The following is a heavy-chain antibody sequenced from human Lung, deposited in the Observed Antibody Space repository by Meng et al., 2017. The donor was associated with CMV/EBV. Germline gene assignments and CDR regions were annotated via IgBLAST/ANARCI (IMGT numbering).Heavy chain of an antibody. CDR1: GGTFSSYA. CDR2: IIPIFGTA. J-gene: IGHJ6*02. CDR3: ARGGYQLLVYYYYYGMDV. Sequence: SXXVSCKASGGTFSSYAISWVRQAPGQGLEWMGGIIPIFGTANYAQKFQGRVTITTDESTSTAYMELSSLRSEDTAVYYCARGGYQLLVYYYYYGMDVWGQGXTVTVS. V-gene: IGHV1-69*05. D-gene: IGHD2-2*01.